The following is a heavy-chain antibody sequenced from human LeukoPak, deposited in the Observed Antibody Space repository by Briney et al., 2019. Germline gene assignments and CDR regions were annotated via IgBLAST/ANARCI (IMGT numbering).Heavy chain of an antibody. CDR3: ARDEWMVRGVIPYYYGMDV. J-gene: IGHJ6*02. Sequence: GGSLRLSCAASGFTFSSYEMNWVRRAPGKGLEWVSYISSSGSTIYYADSVKGRFTISRDNAKNSLYLQMNSLRAEDTAVYYCARDEWMVRGVIPYYYGMDVWGQGTTVTVSS. D-gene: IGHD3-10*01. CDR1: GFTFSSYE. CDR2: ISSSGSTI. V-gene: IGHV3-48*03.